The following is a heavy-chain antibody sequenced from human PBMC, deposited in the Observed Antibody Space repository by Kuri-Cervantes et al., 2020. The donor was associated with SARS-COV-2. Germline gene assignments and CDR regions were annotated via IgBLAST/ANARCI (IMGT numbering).Heavy chain of an antibody. D-gene: IGHD6-19*01. CDR3: AKDRHSSGLDY. J-gene: IGHJ4*02. CDR2: TRYDGSNK. CDR1: RFTISRFG. Sequence: GESLKISCAASRFTISRFGLHWVRQAPGKGLEWVAFTRYDGSNKYSADSVKGRFTISRDISRNTLYLQMNSLRAEDTALYYCAKDRHSSGLDYWGQGTLVTVSS. V-gene: IGHV3-30*02.